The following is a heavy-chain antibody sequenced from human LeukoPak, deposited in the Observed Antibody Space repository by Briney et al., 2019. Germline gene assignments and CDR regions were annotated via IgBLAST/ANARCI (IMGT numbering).Heavy chain of an antibody. Sequence: GGSLRLSCAASGFTFDDYAMHWVRQAPGKGLEWVSLISWDGGSTYYADSVKGRFTISRDNSKNSLYLQMNSLRAEDTALYYCAKDTTGGDYYDSSGYLHYWGRGTLVTVSS. CDR1: GFTFDDYA. V-gene: IGHV3-43D*03. CDR3: AKDTTGGDYYDSSGYLHY. J-gene: IGHJ4*02. D-gene: IGHD3-22*01. CDR2: ISWDGGST.